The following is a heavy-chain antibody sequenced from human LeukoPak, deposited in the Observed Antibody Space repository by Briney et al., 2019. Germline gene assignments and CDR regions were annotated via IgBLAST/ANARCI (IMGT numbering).Heavy chain of an antibody. CDR2: IYHSGST. V-gene: IGHV4-38-2*01. CDR1: GYSISSGYY. Sequence: PSETLSLTCAVSGYSISSGYYWGWIRPPPGKGLEWIGSIYHSGSTYYNPSLKSRVTISVDTPKNQFSLKLSSVTAADTAVYYCARPVDTAMGPFDYWGQGTLVTVSS. CDR3: ARPVDTAMGPFDY. J-gene: IGHJ4*02. D-gene: IGHD5-18*01.